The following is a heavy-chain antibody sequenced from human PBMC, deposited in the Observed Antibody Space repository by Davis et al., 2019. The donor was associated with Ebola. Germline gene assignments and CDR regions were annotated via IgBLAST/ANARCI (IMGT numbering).Heavy chain of an antibody. Sequence: MPGGSLRLSCTVSGGSISSSSYYWSWIRQPPGKGLEWIGEINHSGSTNYNPSLKSRVTISVDTSKNQFSLKLSSVTAADTAVYYCARGVYGNYGMDVWGQGTTVTVSS. V-gene: IGHV4-39*07. J-gene: IGHJ6*02. D-gene: IGHD5/OR15-5a*01. CDR2: INHSGST. CDR1: GGSISSSSYY. CDR3: ARGVYGNYGMDV.